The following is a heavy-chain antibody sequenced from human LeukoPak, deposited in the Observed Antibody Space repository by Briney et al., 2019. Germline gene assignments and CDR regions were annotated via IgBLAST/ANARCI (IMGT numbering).Heavy chain of an antibody. J-gene: IGHJ4*02. V-gene: IGHV3-30*03. CDR3: ARDQLGAVLYFDY. CDR2: ISYDGSNK. Sequence: GSLRLSCAASGFTFSSYGMHWVRQAPGKGLEWVAVISYDGSNKYYADSVKGRFTISRDNSKNTLYLQMNSLRAEDTAVYYCARDQLGAVLYFDYWGQGALVTVSS. D-gene: IGHD1-1*01. CDR1: GFTFSSYG.